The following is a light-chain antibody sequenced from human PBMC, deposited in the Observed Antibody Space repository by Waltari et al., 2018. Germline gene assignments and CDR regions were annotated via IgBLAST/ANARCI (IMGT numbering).Light chain of an antibody. CDR2: VAS. Sequence: DIQMTQSPSSLSASVGDRVTITCRARPTISTYINWYQQRPGKPPNLLIYVASNLQSGVASRCRGSGSGTDFTLTISSLQPEDFATYYGQQSYSAPRTVGQGTRLDI. CDR1: PTISTY. V-gene: IGKV1-39*01. CDR3: QQSYSAPRT. J-gene: IGKJ5*01.